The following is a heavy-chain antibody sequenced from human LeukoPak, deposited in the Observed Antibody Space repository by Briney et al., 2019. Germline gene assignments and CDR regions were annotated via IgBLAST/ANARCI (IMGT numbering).Heavy chain of an antibody. CDR3: AREASQIKDMDL. V-gene: IGHV3-21*01. Sequence: GRSLRLSCAASGFTFGNYNVDWVRQPPGKGLEWVSSIGTSGRDMYYVASVKGRFAISRDNAKGSLYLQMNSLRDEDTALYYCAREASQIKDMDLWGQGTTVTVSS. CDR1: GFTFGNYN. CDR2: IGTSGRDM. J-gene: IGHJ6*02.